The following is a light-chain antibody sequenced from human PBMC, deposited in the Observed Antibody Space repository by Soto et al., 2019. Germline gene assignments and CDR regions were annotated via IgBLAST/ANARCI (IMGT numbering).Light chain of an antibody. Sequence: DIQMTQSPSSLSASVGDRVTITCQASQDISNYLKWYQQKPGKAPKLLIFDASNVETGVPSKFRRTRSWISFTLTKHGLQGGDSATCYFLAHEGGSLCFGGGTK. CDR1: QDISNY. CDR3: LAHEGGSLC. CDR2: DAS. V-gene: IGKV1-33*01. J-gene: IGKJ4*01.